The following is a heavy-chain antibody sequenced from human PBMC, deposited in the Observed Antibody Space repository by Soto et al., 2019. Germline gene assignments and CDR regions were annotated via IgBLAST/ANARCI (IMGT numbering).Heavy chain of an antibody. CDR2: ISAYNGNT. CDR3: ATDGGYCSGGSCYYFDY. CDR1: GYTFTSYG. J-gene: IGHJ4*02. V-gene: IGHV1-18*01. D-gene: IGHD2-15*01. Sequence: ASVKVSCKASGYTFTSYGISWVRQAPGQRLEWMGWISAYNGNTIYAQKFQGRVTMTEDTSTNTAYMELSSLRSEDTVVYYCATDGGYCSGGSCYYFDYWGQGTLVTVSS.